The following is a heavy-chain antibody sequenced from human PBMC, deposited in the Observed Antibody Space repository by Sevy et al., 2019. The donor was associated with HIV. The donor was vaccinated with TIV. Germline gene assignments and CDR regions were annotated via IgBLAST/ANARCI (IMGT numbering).Heavy chain of an antibody. CDR3: ARDLPPSATTVPHFDC. Sequence: GESLKISCAASGFSFSSYEMNWVRQAPGKGLEWVSYFSNSGTTISYSDSVRGRFTISRDNARNLLYLQMNSLRAEDTAVYFCARDLPPSATTVPHFDCWGQGTLVTVSS. CDR2: FSNSGTTI. D-gene: IGHD4-17*01. J-gene: IGHJ4*02. CDR1: GFSFSSYE. V-gene: IGHV3-48*03.